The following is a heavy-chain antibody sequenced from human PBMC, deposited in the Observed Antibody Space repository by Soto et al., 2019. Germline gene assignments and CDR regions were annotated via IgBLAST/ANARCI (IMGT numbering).Heavy chain of an antibody. V-gene: IGHV1-18*01. CDR2: ISAYNGNT. CDR1: GFTFTSYG. Sequence: ASVKVSCKASGFTFTSYGISWVRQAPGQGLEWMGWISAYNGNTNYAQKLQGRVTMTTDTSTSTAYMELRSLRSDDTAVYYCARSPDYDYIWGSYRWVEWFDPWGQGTLVTVSS. D-gene: IGHD3-16*02. J-gene: IGHJ5*02. CDR3: ARSPDYDYIWGSYRWVEWFDP.